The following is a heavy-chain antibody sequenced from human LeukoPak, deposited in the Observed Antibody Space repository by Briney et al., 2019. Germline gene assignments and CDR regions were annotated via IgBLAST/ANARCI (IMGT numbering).Heavy chain of an antibody. CDR3: ARGISAGYYYGSGSLNWFDP. D-gene: IGHD3-10*01. CDR2: VYYSGST. J-gene: IGHJ5*02. V-gene: IGHV4-59*01. Sequence: SETLSLTCTVSGGSISSYYWSWIRQPPGKGLEWIGYVYYSGSTNYNPSLKSRVTISVDTSKNQFSLKLSSVTAADTAVYYCARGISAGYYYGSGSLNWFDPWGQGTLVTVSS. CDR1: GGSISSYY.